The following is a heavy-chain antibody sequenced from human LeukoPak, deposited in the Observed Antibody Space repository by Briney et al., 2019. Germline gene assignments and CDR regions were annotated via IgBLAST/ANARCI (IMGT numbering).Heavy chain of an antibody. CDR2: INPSGGST. D-gene: IGHD4-23*01. V-gene: IGHV1-46*01. CDR3: APLAVAQDYFDY. Sequence: ASVKVSCKASGYTFTSYYMHWVRQAPGQGLEWMGIINPSGGSTSYAQKFQGRVTMTRDTSTSTVYMELSSLRSEDTAVYYCAPLAVAQDYFDYWGQGTLVTVSS. CDR1: GYTFTSYY. J-gene: IGHJ4*02.